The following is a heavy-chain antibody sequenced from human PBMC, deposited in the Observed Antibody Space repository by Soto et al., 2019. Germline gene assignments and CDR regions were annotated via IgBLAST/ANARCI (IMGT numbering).Heavy chain of an antibody. Sequence: GGSLRLSCAASGFTFSSYGMHWVRQAPGKGLEWVAVISYDGSNKYYADSVKGRFTISRDNSKNTLYLQMNSLRAEDTAVYYCAKWEGTFDYWGQGTLVTVSS. CDR3: AKWEGTFDY. D-gene: IGHD1-26*01. J-gene: IGHJ4*02. CDR1: GFTFSSYG. V-gene: IGHV3-30*18. CDR2: ISYDGSNK.